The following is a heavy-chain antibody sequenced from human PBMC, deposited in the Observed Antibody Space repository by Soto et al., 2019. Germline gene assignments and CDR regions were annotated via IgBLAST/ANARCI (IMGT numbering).Heavy chain of an antibody. CDR2: INPNSGGT. D-gene: IGHD2-21*02. J-gene: IGHJ4*02. CDR3: ARAHCGGDCYSGVDY. V-gene: IGHV1-2*04. CDR1: GYTFTGYY. Sequence: QVQLVQSGAEVKKPGASVKVSCKASGYTFTGYYMHWVRQAPGQGLEWMGWINPNSGGTNYAQKFQGWVTMTRDTSISTAYMELSRLRSDDTAVYYCARAHCGGDCYSGVDYWGQGTLFTVSS.